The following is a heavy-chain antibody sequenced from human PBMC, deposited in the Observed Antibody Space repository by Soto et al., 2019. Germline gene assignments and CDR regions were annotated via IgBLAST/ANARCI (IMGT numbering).Heavy chain of an antibody. CDR3: ARDGSGSGYDYAFDP. Sequence: QVQLVQSGAEVKKPGSSVKVSCKASGGTFSSYAISWVRQAPGQGLEWMGGIIPIFGTANYAQKFQGRVTITADESTSTAYIELSRLSSEDTAVYYCARDGSGSGYDYAFDPWGQGTLVTVSS. V-gene: IGHV1-69*01. CDR1: GGTFSSYA. CDR2: IIPIFGTA. J-gene: IGHJ5*02. D-gene: IGHD5-12*01.